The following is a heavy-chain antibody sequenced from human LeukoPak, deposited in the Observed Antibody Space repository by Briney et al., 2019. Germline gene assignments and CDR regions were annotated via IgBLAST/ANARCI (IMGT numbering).Heavy chain of an antibody. CDR1: GFTFGDYA. CDR2: IRSEAYGGTT. Sequence: PGGSLRLSCTASGFTFGDYAVNWVRQAPGKGLEWVGFIRSEAYGGTTEYAASVKGRFTISRDNSKSIAYLQMNSLKTEDTAVYYCTRASVVGATGLPDYWGQGTLVSVSS. CDR3: TRASVVGATGLPDY. D-gene: IGHD1-26*01. J-gene: IGHJ4*02. V-gene: IGHV3-49*04.